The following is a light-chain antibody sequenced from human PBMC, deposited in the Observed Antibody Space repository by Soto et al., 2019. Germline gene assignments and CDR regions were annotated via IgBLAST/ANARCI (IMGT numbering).Light chain of an antibody. Sequence: EIVMTQSPATLSVSPGERATLSCRASQSVSSKIAWYQQKPGQAPRLLISGASTRATGIPARISGSGSGTEFTLTISSLQSEDFAVYYCQQYNKWPFTFGPGTKVDIK. V-gene: IGKV3-15*01. CDR1: QSVSSK. CDR2: GAS. J-gene: IGKJ3*01. CDR3: QQYNKWPFT.